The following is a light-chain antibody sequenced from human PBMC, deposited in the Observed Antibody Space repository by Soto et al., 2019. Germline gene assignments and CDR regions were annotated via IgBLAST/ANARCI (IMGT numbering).Light chain of an antibody. CDR2: DAS. CDR1: QSVSSY. Sequence: EIVLTQSPATRSLSPGERATLSCRASQSVSSYLALYQQKPGQAPRLLIYDASNRATGIPARFSGSGSGTDFTLTVSSLEPEDFAVYYCQQRSNWPPSITFGQGTRLEIK. J-gene: IGKJ5*01. CDR3: QQRSNWPPSIT. V-gene: IGKV3-11*01.